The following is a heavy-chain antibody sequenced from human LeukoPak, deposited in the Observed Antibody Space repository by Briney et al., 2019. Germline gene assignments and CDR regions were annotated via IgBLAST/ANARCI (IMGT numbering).Heavy chain of an antibody. V-gene: IGHV4-30-2*01. J-gene: IGHJ3*02. CDR3: ARDWMNWNYGTSHNAFDI. D-gene: IGHD1-7*01. CDR2: IYHSGST. CDR1: GGSISSGGYY. Sequence: SETLSLTCTVSGGSISSGGYYWSWIRQPPGKGLEWIGYIYHSGSTYYNPSLKSRVTISVDRSKNQFSLKLSSVTAADTAVYYCARDWMNWNYGTSHNAFDIWGQGTMVTVSS.